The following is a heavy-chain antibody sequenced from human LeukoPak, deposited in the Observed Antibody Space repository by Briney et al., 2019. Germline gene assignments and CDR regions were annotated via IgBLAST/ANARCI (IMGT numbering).Heavy chain of an antibody. CDR2: ISGSGGST. CDR3: AKDSTPRIDIVATIPSYYYYYGMDV. Sequence: PGGSLRLSCAASGFTFSSYAMSWVRQAPGKGLEWVSAISGSGGSTYYADSAKDRFTISRDNSKNTLYLQMNSLRAEDTAVYYCAKDSTPRIDIVATIPSYYYYYGMDVWGQGTTVTVSS. J-gene: IGHJ6*02. D-gene: IGHD5-12*01. CDR1: GFTFSSYA. V-gene: IGHV3-23*01.